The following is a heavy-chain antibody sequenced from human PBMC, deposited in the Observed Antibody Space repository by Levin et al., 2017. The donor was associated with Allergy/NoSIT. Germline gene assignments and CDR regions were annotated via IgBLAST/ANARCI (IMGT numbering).Heavy chain of an antibody. CDR1: GFIFSSYG. D-gene: IGHD1-26*01. Sequence: PGGSLRLSCAASGFIFSSYGMHWVRQAPGKGLEWVAVIWYDGSKKYYGDSVKGRFTISRDNSKNTLYLQMNSLRGDDTAVYYCARESELTAPDYWGQGTLVTVSS. CDR2: IWYDGSKK. V-gene: IGHV3-33*01. J-gene: IGHJ4*02. CDR3: ARESELTAPDY.